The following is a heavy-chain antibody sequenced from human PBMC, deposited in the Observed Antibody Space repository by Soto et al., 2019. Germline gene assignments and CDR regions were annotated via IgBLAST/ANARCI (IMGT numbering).Heavy chain of an antibody. CDR3: AREVRGARGELDY. J-gene: IGHJ4*02. Sequence: QVQLVQSGIEVKNPGASVKVSCKASGYTFTSYAIGWMRQAPGQGLEWMGWISAKNGNTNYAQNLQGRVTMTTDTSTSTAYMDLRSLRSDDTAVYYCAREVRGARGELDYWGQGTLVTVSS. D-gene: IGHD3-16*01. CDR1: GYTFTSYA. V-gene: IGHV1-18*04. CDR2: ISAKNGNT.